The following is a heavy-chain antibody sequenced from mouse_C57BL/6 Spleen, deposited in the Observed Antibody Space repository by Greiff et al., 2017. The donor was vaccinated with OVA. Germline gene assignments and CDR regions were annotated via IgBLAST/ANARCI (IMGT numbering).Heavy chain of an antibody. J-gene: IGHJ3*01. CDR3: ARFSYDYDAGFAY. CDR1: GYTFTDYY. Sequence: EVKLQQSGPELVKPGASVKISCKASGYTFTDYYMNWVKQSHGRSLKWIGDIMPNIGGTSNNQKFKGKATLTVDKSSSTAYMELRSLTSEDSAVYYCARFSYDYDAGFAYWGQGTLVTVSA. D-gene: IGHD2-4*01. V-gene: IGHV1-26*01. CDR2: IMPNIGGT.